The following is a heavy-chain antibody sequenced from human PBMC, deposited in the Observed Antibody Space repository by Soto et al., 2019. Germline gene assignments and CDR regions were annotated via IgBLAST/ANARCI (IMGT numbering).Heavy chain of an antibody. J-gene: IGHJ4*02. CDR3: ARGRYGDY. D-gene: IGHD1-1*01. CDR1: GYTFTSYG. CDR2: ISAHNGNT. Sequence: QVHLVLSGAEVKKPGASVKVSCKASGYTFTSYGITWVRQAPGQGLEWMGWISAHNGNTDYAQKLQGRVIVTRDTSTSTAYRELRSLISDDTAVYYCARGRYGDYWGQGALVTVSS. V-gene: IGHV1-18*01.